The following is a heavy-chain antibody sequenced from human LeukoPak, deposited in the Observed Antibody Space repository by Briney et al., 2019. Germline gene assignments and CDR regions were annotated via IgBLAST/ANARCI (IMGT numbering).Heavy chain of an antibody. J-gene: IGHJ4*02. CDR2: IRYDGSNK. D-gene: IGHD3-16*01. CDR3: AKDLYMLLPAYFDY. CDR1: GFTFSSYG. V-gene: IGHV3-30*02. Sequence: GGSLRLSCAASGFTFSSYGMHWVRQAPGKGLEWVAFIRYDGSNKYYADSVKGRFTISRDNSKNTLYLQMNSLRAEDTAVYYCAKDLYMLLPAYFDYWGQGTLVTVSS.